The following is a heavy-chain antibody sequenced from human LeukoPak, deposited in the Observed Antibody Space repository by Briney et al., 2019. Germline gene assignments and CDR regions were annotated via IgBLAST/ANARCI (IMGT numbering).Heavy chain of an antibody. J-gene: IGHJ5*02. CDR3: AKESSGGCDA. CDR2: ISWNSNSI. V-gene: IGHV3-9*01. Sequence: PGRSLRLSCAASGFTFDDYVMHWVRQVPGKGLEWVSGISWNSNSIDYADSVKGRFTISRDNAKNSLSLQMNSLRAEDTALYYCAKESSGGCDAWGQGTLVTVSS. D-gene: IGHD6-25*01. CDR1: GFTFDDYV.